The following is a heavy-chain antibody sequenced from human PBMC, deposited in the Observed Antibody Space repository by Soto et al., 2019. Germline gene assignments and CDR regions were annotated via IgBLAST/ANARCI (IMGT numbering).Heavy chain of an antibody. J-gene: IGHJ4*02. CDR1: GGSISSYY. CDR2: INHSGST. V-gene: IGHV4-59*12. Sequence: PSETLSLTCTVSGGSISSYYWSWIRQPPGTGLEWIGEINHSGSTNYNPSLKSRVTISVDTSKNQFSLKLSSVTAADTAVYYCARGGGYNTAFDYWGQGTLVTVSS. D-gene: IGHD5-12*01. CDR3: ARGGGYNTAFDY.